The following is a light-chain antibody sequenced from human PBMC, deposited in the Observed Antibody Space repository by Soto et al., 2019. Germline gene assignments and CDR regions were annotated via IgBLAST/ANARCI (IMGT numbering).Light chain of an antibody. Sequence: DIQMTQSPSTLSAFVGDRVTITCRASQSISGWLAWYQQKPGQAPHLLIYRASSLESGVPSRFSGSGSGTEFTLSISSLQPEDFATYYCQQLNDYPVTFGQGTKVDIK. V-gene: IGKV1-5*03. J-gene: IGKJ1*01. CDR1: QSISGW. CDR3: QQLNDYPVT. CDR2: RAS.